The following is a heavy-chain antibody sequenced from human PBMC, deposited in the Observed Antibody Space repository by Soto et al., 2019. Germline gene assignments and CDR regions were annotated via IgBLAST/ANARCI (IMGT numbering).Heavy chain of an antibody. Sequence: ASVKVSCKVSGYTFTSYGISWVRQAPGQGLEWVGWISAYNGNTNYAQKFQGRVTMTTDTSTSIAYMELRSLRSDDTAVYYCARDSGPRDYYNSSGGDYWGQGTLVTVSS. D-gene: IGHD3-22*01. J-gene: IGHJ4*02. CDR3: ARDSGPRDYYNSSGGDY. CDR2: ISAYNGNT. V-gene: IGHV1-18*01. CDR1: GYTFTSYG.